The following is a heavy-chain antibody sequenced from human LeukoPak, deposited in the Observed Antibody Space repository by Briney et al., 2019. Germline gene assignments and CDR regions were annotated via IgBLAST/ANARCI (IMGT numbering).Heavy chain of an antibody. Sequence: MASETLSLTCTVSGGSISSGGYYWSWIRQHPGKGLEWIGYIYYSGSTYYNPSLKSRVTISVDTSKNQFSLKLSSVTAADTAVYYCARVFVAAAGTGAFDIWGQGTMVTVSS. CDR2: IYYSGST. V-gene: IGHV4-31*03. D-gene: IGHD6-13*01. CDR1: GGSISSGGYY. J-gene: IGHJ3*02. CDR3: ARVFVAAAGTGAFDI.